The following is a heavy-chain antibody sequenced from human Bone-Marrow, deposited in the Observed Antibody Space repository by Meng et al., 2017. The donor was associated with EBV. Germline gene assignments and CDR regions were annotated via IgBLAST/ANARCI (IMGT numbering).Heavy chain of an antibody. CDR2: ISNSGTTI. CDR1: GFIFIDSY. CDR3: ARGSGRWTFDY. Sequence: VQSGGDLVRPGGSLRLSLSASGFIFIDSYMSWIRQTPGKGLEWISYISNSGTTIKYADSVKSPFTISSDNAKNSLYLQMNSLRADDTAVYFCARGSGRWTFDYWGQGTLVTVSS. D-gene: IGHD1-26*01. J-gene: IGHJ4*02. V-gene: IGHV3-11*01.